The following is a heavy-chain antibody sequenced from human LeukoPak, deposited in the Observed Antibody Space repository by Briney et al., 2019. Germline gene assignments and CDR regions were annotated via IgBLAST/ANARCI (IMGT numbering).Heavy chain of an antibody. Sequence: TGGSLRLSCAVSGFTISSYWMHWVRQAPGKGLVWVSRINSVGSYTNYADSVKGRFTISRDNSKNTLYLQMNSLRAEDTAVYYCAKTRPLDSSSWSHGDYWGQGTLVTVSS. V-gene: IGHV3-74*01. CDR3: AKTRPLDSSSWSHGDY. J-gene: IGHJ4*02. D-gene: IGHD6-13*01. CDR1: GFTISSYW. CDR2: INSVGSYT.